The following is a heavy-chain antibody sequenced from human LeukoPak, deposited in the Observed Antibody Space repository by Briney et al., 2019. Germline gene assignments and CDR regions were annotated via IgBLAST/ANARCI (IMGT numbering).Heavy chain of an antibody. Sequence: WASVKVSCKASGYTFTGYYMHWVRQAPGQGLEWMGWINPNSGGTNYAQKFQGRVTMTRDTSISTAYMELSRLRSDDTAVYYCARAGFGIAAAPMTYYYYMDVWGKGTTVTISS. J-gene: IGHJ6*03. CDR1: GYTFTGYY. D-gene: IGHD6-13*01. V-gene: IGHV1-2*02. CDR3: ARAGFGIAAAPMTYYYYMDV. CDR2: INPNSGGT.